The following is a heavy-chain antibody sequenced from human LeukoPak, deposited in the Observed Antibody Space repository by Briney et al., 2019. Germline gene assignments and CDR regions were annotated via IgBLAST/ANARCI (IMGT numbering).Heavy chain of an antibody. CDR3: AKEGGMGYYFDY. J-gene: IGHJ4*02. Sequence: GGSLRFSCAASGFTFSSYGMHWVRQAPGKGLEWVAVISYDGSNKYYADSVKGRFTISRDNSKNTLYLQMNSLRAEDTAVYYCAKEGGMGYYFDYWGQGTLVTVSS. V-gene: IGHV3-30*18. CDR1: GFTFSSYG. CDR2: ISYDGSNK. D-gene: IGHD2-15*01.